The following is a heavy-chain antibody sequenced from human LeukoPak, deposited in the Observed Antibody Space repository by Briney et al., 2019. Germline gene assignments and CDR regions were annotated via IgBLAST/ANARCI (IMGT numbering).Heavy chain of an antibody. CDR2: INPNSGGT. Sequence: GSVKVSCKASGYTFTGYYMHWVRQAPGQGLEWMGWINPNSGGTNYTQKFQGRVTMTRDTSISTAYMELSRLRSDDTAVYYCARESSLSQPHFDYWGQGTLVTVSS. V-gene: IGHV1-2*02. J-gene: IGHJ4*02. D-gene: IGHD2-2*01. CDR1: GYTFTGYY. CDR3: ARESSLSQPHFDY.